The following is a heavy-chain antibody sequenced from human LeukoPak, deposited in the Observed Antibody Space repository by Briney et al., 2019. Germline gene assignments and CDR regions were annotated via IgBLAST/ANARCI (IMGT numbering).Heavy chain of an antibody. CDR3: ASGVYCSGGSCQPFDY. CDR2: IIPILGIA. J-gene: IGHJ4*02. V-gene: IGHV1-69*04. D-gene: IGHD2-15*01. CDR1: GGTFSSYA. Sequence: SVKVSCKASGGTFSSYASSWVRQAPGQGLEWMGRIIPILGIANYAQKFQGRVTITADKSTSTAYMELSSLRSEDTAVYYCASGVYCSGGSCQPFDYWGQGTLVTVSS.